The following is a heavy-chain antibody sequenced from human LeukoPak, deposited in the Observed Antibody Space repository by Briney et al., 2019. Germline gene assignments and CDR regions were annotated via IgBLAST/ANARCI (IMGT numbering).Heavy chain of an antibody. D-gene: IGHD3-9*01. Sequence: GGSLRLSCAVSGFTLSAYWMLWVRYAPGKGLVWVSRMNTDGSSTLYADSVKGRFTISRDNAKNTLYLQMNSLRAEDTAVYYCAREHYDILSRRGMDVWGKGTTVTVSS. J-gene: IGHJ6*04. CDR1: GFTLSAYW. CDR2: MNTDGSST. V-gene: IGHV3-74*03. CDR3: AREHYDILSRRGMDV.